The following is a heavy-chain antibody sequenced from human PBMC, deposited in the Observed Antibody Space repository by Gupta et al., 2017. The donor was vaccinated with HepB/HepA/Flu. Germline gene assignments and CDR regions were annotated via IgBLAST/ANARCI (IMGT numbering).Heavy chain of an antibody. CDR3: ARAGYSSGYDY. CDR1: GFTFSTYW. Sequence: EVQLVESGGVLVQPGGSLRLSCAASGFTFSTYWIAWVRQSPGKGLEWVAKQNREGSVQFYVESLKGRFTISRDNAKNSLYLHMNSLTAEEPAVYYCARAGYSSGYDYWGQGTLVTVSS. CDR2: QNREGSVQ. J-gene: IGHJ4*02. D-gene: IGHD6-19*01. V-gene: IGHV3-7*01.